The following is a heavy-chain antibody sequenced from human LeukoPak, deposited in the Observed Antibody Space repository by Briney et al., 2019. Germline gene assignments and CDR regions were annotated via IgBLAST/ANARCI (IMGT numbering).Heavy chain of an antibody. Sequence: GGSLRLSRVASGFPYGTYSMNWVRQAPGKGLEWVSSISSSPPYIFYADSVKGRFTISRDNAKNSLYLQMNSLRAEDTAVYYCARDSGRATMVRGVHGRYYYYGMDVWGQGTTVTVSS. CDR2: ISSSPPYI. V-gene: IGHV3-21*01. J-gene: IGHJ6*02. D-gene: IGHD3-10*01. CDR1: GFPYGTYS. CDR3: ARDSGRATMVRGVHGRYYYYGMDV.